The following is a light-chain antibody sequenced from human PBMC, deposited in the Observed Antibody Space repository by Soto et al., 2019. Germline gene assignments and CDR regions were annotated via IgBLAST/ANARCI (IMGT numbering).Light chain of an antibody. Sequence: IVLTQSPGTLSLSPGERATLSCRASQTGSNSYLAWYQHKSGQAPRLLIYGVYTRASGIPHRFSGSGSGTEFTLTITRLEPEDSAVYFCQHSGYSQWTFGQGTKV. CDR2: GVY. J-gene: IGKJ1*01. CDR3: QHSGYSQWT. V-gene: IGKV3-20*01. CDR1: QTGSNSY.